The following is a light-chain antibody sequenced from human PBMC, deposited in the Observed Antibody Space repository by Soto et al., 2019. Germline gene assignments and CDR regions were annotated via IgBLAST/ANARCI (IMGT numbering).Light chain of an antibody. J-gene: IGKJ1*01. CDR3: QQYNTFTWT. Sequence: DIQMTQSPSTLYASVGDRVTITCRASQSINTWLAWYQQKPGRAPKLLIYKASSLQSGVPSRFSGSASGTEFTLTISSLQPDDFATYYCQQYNTFTWTFGQGTKVDI. CDR1: QSINTW. V-gene: IGKV1-5*03. CDR2: KAS.